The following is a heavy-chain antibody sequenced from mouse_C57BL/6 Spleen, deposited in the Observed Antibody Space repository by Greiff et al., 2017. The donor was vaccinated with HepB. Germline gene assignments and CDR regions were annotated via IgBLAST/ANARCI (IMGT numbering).Heavy chain of an antibody. V-gene: IGHV1-72*01. J-gene: IGHJ1*03. CDR3: ARGDYDYDGGDWYFDV. Sequence: QVQLQQSGAELVKPGASVKLSCKASGYTFTSYWMHWVKQRPGRGLEWIGRIDPNSGGTKYNEKFKSKATLTVDKPSSTAYMQLSSLTSEDSAVYYCARGDYDYDGGDWYFDVWGTGTTVTVSS. CDR1: GYTFTSYW. D-gene: IGHD2-4*01. CDR2: IDPNSGGT.